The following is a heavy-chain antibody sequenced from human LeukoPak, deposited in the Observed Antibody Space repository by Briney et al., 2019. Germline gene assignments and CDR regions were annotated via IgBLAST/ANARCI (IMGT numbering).Heavy chain of an antibody. CDR1: GGTFSSYA. D-gene: IGHD6-13*01. CDR3: ARDHGFSSSWYRRNNWFDP. Sequence: SVKVSCKASGGTFSSYAISWVRQAPGQGLEWMGRIIPILGIANYAQKFQGRVTITVDKSTSTAYMELSSLRSEDTAVYYCARDHGFSSSWYRRNNWFDPWGQGTLVTVSS. CDR2: IIPILGIA. V-gene: IGHV1-69*04. J-gene: IGHJ5*02.